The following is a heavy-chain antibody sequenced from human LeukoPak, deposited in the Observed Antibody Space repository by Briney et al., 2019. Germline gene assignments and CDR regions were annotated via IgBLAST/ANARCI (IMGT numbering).Heavy chain of an antibody. Sequence: GGSLRLSCAASGFTFSSNYMSWVRQAPGKGLEWVSAISGSGGSTYYADSVKGRFTISRDNSKNTLYLQMNSLRAEDTAVYYCAKDRGYSSSWPHYYFDYWGQGTLVTVSS. V-gene: IGHV3-23*01. CDR3: AKDRGYSSSWPHYYFDY. J-gene: IGHJ4*02. D-gene: IGHD6-13*01. CDR1: GFTFSSNY. CDR2: ISGSGGST.